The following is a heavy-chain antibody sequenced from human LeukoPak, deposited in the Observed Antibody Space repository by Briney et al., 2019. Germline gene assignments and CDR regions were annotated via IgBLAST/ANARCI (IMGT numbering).Heavy chain of an antibody. CDR3: ARQYYGDNSGFDY. CDR1: GYSFTTYW. D-gene: IGHD4-23*01. CDR2: IYPGDSDT. Sequence: GESLKISCKGSGYSFTTYWIGWVRQMPGKGLEWMAIIYPGDSDTRYSPSFQGQVAISADKSISTAYLQWSSLKASDTAMYYCARQYYGDNSGFDYWGQGTPVTVSS. V-gene: IGHV5-51*01. J-gene: IGHJ4*02.